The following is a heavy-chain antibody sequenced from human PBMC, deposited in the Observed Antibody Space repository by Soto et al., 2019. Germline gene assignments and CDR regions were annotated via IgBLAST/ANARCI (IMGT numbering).Heavy chain of an antibody. V-gene: IGHV3-23*01. CDR3: AANRGYNYYYGMDV. CDR1: GFTFSSYA. D-gene: IGHD3-22*01. CDR2: ISGSGGST. J-gene: IGHJ6*02. Sequence: EVQLLEAGGGLVQPGGSLRLSCAASGFTFSSYAMSWVRQAPGKGLEWVSAISGSGGSTYYADSVNGRFTISRDNSKYTVYLQMNSLRAEDTAVYYCAANRGYNYYYGMDVWGQGTTVTVS.